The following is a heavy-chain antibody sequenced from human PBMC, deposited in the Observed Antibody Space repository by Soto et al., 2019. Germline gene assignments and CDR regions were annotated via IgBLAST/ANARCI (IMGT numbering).Heavy chain of an antibody. CDR3: ARAYCSGGSCYSRGDS. Sequence: VQLVESGGGVVQPGRSLRLSCAASGFTFSSHWMHWVRQAPGKGLVWVSRINSDGSSTTYADSVKGRFTISRDNGKNTLYLQMSSLRAEDTALYYCARAYCSGGSCYSRGDSWGQGTLVTVSS. CDR2: INSDGSST. V-gene: IGHV3-74*02. CDR1: GFTFSSHW. J-gene: IGHJ4*02. D-gene: IGHD2-15*01.